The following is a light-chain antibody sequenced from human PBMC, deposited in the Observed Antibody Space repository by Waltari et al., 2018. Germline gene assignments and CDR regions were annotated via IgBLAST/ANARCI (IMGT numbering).Light chain of an antibody. CDR1: QSGSSN. J-gene: IGKJ2*01. Sequence: EIVMTQSPATLAVSPGERATLSCRASQSGSSNLAWYQQKPGQAPRLLIYGASTRATGIPAMFSGSGSGTEFTLTLSSMQSEDFAVYSCPQYNNWPYPFGPGTKLEIK. V-gene: IGKV3-15*01. CDR3: PQYNNWPYP. CDR2: GAS.